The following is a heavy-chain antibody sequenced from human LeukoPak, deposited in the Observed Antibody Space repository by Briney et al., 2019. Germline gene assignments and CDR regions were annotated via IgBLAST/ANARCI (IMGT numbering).Heavy chain of an antibody. Sequence: PSETLSLTCTVSGGSISSHYWSWIRQPPGKGLEWIGYIYYSGSANYNPSLKSRVTISVDTSKNQFSLKLSSVTAADTAVYYCARDLRGMYNWNYYFDYWGQGTLVTVSS. CDR3: ARDLRGMYNWNYYFDY. V-gene: IGHV4-59*11. D-gene: IGHD1-7*01. CDR1: GGSISSHY. J-gene: IGHJ4*02. CDR2: IYYSGSA.